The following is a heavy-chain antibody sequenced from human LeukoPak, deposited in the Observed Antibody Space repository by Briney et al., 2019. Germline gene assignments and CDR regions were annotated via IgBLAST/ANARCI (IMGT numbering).Heavy chain of an antibody. D-gene: IGHD6-13*01. Sequence: GESLKISCKASGYSFSSYWIAWVRQMPGKGLEWMGIIYPGDSDTRYSPSFQGQVTISVDKSTSNAYLQWSSLKASDTAVYYCAIYSAAPGLFDYWGQGTLVTVSS. CDR2: IYPGDSDT. CDR3: AIYSAAPGLFDY. CDR1: GYSFSSYW. V-gene: IGHV5-51*01. J-gene: IGHJ4*02.